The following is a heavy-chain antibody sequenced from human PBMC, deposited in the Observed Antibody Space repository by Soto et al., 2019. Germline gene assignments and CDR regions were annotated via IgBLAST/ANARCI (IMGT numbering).Heavy chain of an antibody. CDR1: GFTFTNYG. J-gene: IGHJ4*02. CDR3: ASRSGQLPYYFDY. Sequence: ASVKVSCKASGFTFTNYGITWVRQAPGQGLEWMGWISAYKGNTNYAQKFQGRVTMTTDTSTSTAYMELRSLRSDDMAVYYCASRSGQLPYYFDYWGQGTQVTVSS. CDR2: ISAYKGNT. V-gene: IGHV1-18*03. D-gene: IGHD6-6*01.